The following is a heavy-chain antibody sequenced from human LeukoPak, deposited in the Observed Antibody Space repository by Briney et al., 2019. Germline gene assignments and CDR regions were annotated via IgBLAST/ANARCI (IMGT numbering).Heavy chain of an antibody. CDR3: ARARWDRARYFDY. CDR1: GYTFTSYD. Sequence: ASVKVSCKASGYTFTSYDINWVRQATGQGLEWMGWMNPNGGNTGYAQKFQGRVTMTRNTSISTAYMELSRLRSDDTAVYYCARARWDRARYFDYWGQGTLVTVSS. J-gene: IGHJ4*02. D-gene: IGHD1-26*01. CDR2: MNPNGGNT. V-gene: IGHV1-8*01.